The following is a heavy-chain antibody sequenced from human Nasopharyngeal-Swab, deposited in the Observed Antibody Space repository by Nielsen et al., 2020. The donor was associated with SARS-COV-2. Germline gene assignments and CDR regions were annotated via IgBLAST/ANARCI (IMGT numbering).Heavy chain of an antibody. V-gene: IGHV1-2*06. Sequence: ASVKVSCKASGDTFTGYYMHWVRQAPGQGLEWMGRINPNSGGTNYAQKFQGRVTMTRDTSISTAYMELSRLRSDDTAVYYCAREWRYCSGGSCYPSGFDYWGQGTLVTVSS. CDR2: INPNSGGT. CDR3: AREWRYCSGGSCYPSGFDY. D-gene: IGHD2-15*01. J-gene: IGHJ4*02. CDR1: GDTFTGYY.